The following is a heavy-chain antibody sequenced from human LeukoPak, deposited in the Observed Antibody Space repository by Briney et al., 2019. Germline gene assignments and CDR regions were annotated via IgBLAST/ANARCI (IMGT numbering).Heavy chain of an antibody. V-gene: IGHV3-23*01. J-gene: IGHJ2*01. CDR3: AKDRAYCSSTSCYFYFDL. CDR1: GFTFSSYA. D-gene: IGHD2-2*01. CDR2: ISGSGGST. Sequence: GGSLRLSCAASGFTFSSYAMSWVRQAPGKGLEWVSAISGSGGSTYYVDSVKGRFTISRDNSKNTLYLQMDSLRAEDTAVYYCAKDRAYCSSTSCYFYFDLWGRGTLVTVSS.